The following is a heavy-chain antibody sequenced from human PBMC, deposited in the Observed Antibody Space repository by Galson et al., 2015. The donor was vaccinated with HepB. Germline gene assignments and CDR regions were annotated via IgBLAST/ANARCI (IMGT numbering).Heavy chain of an antibody. Sequence: SLRLSCAASGFTFSSYAMHWVRQAPGKGLEWVALISYDGSNKYYADSVKGQFTISRDNSKNTLYLQMNSLRAEDTAVYYCAGLQQLLSIARFDYWGQGTLVNVSS. CDR3: AGLQQLLSIARFDY. J-gene: IGHJ4*02. CDR2: ISYDGSNK. CDR1: GFTFSSYA. D-gene: IGHD6-13*01. V-gene: IGHV3-30-3*01.